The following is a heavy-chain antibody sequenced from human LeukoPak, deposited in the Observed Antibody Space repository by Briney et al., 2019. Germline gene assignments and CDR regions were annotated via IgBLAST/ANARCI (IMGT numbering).Heavy chain of an antibody. CDR3: ARDQVELCSSGSCYVIDN. CDR1: GFTFDIYA. CDR2: MSYDGSNK. D-gene: IGHD2-15*01. V-gene: IGHV3-30*04. J-gene: IGHJ4*02. Sequence: GGSLRLSCAASGFTFDIYAMHWVRQAPGKGPEWVAVMSYDGSNKYYADSVKGRFTISRDNSRNTLHLQMSSPRVADTAVYYCARDQVELCSSGSCYVIDNWGPGTLVAVSS.